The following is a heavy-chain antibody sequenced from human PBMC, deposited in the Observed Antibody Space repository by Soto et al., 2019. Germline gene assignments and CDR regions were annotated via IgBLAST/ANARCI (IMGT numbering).Heavy chain of an antibody. CDR3: ARDDGDFGVVIMYY. CDR1: GFTFSSYA. V-gene: IGHV3-30-3*01. D-gene: IGHD3-3*01. Sequence: QVQLVESGGGVVQPGRSLRLSCAASGFTFSSYAVHWVRQTPGKGLEWVAVISYDGSNKYYADSVKGRFTISRDNSKNTLYLQRNSLRAEDTAVYYCARDDGDFGVVIMYYWGQGTLVTVSS. CDR2: ISYDGSNK. J-gene: IGHJ4*02.